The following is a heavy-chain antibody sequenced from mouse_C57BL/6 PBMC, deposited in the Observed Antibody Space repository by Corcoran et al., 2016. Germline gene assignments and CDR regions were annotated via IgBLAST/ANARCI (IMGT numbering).Heavy chain of an antibody. D-gene: IGHD1-1*01. Sequence: QVQLQQSGPELVKHGASGKLSCKASGYTFTSYDINGGKQRTGQGLEWIGWIYPRDGSTKYKEKCKGKATLTVDTSSSTAYMELHSLTSEYSAVYCFAREGTITTPGYFDVWGTGTTVTVSS. CDR3: AREGTITTPGYFDV. V-gene: IGHV1-85*01. CDR1: GYTFTSYD. J-gene: IGHJ1*03. CDR2: IYPRDGST.